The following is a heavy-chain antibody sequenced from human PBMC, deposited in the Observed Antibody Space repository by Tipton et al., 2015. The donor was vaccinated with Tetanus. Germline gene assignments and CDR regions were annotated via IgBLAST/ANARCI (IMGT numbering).Heavy chain of an antibody. CDR3: ARVIVGSWWFDP. Sequence: GSLRLSCAVSGFTFSTCSMSWVRQAPGKGLEWVSAISPHGDSTFYADSVRGRFTISRDNSKNTLYVQMNSLRAEDTAVYYCARVIVGSWWFDPWGQGSLVTVSS. CDR2: ISPHGDST. J-gene: IGHJ5*02. CDR1: GFTFSTCS. D-gene: IGHD2-15*01. V-gene: IGHV3-23*01.